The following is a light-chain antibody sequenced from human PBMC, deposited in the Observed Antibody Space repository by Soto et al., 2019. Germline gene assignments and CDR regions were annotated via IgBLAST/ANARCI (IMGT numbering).Light chain of an antibody. Sequence: EIVLTQSPATLSLSPGERATVSCRASQSVGNNLGWYQQKAGQAPRLLIYDASNRATGIPARFSGSGSGTDFTLTISSLEPEDFAVYYCQHGGTFGQGTRLEIK. J-gene: IGKJ5*01. V-gene: IGKV3-11*01. CDR1: QSVGNN. CDR3: QHGGT. CDR2: DAS.